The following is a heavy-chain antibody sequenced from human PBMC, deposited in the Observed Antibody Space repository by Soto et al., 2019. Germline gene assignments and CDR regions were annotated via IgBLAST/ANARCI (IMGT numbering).Heavy chain of an antibody. CDR2: IYTAGST. Sequence: GGSLRLSCAASGFTANSNYMAWVRQTPGKGLEWVSLIYTAGSTYYADSVKGRFTISRDDSKNTLHLQMNSLRAEDTAIYYCARAVSARRFDYWGQGTLVTVSS. D-gene: IGHD6-6*01. CDR1: GFTANSNY. V-gene: IGHV3-53*01. CDR3: ARAVSARRFDY. J-gene: IGHJ4*02.